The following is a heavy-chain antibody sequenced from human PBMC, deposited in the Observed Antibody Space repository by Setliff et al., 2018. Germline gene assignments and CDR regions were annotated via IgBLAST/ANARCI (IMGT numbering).Heavy chain of an antibody. D-gene: IGHD6-6*01. CDR1: TFTLGTYS. V-gene: IGHV3-21*04. CDR3: ARWTARAVDY. CDR2: ISPYSDYI. Sequence: GGSLRLSCAASTFTLGTYSMHWVRQAPGKGLAWVSSISPYSDYIYYADSVKGRFTVSRDNAKNSLYLQMSSLRAEDTAVYYCARWTARAVDYWGQGTLVTVSS. J-gene: IGHJ4*02.